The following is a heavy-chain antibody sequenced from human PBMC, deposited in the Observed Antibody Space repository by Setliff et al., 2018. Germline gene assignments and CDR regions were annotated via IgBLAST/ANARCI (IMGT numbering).Heavy chain of an antibody. CDR1: GGSFSGYY. V-gene: IGHV4-34*01. Sequence: KPSETLSLTCAVYGGSFSGYYWSWIRQPPGEGLEWIGEINHSGSTNYNPSLKSRVTISVDTSKNQFSLKLSSVTAADTAVYYCARGRIAAALYYFDYWGQGTLVTVSS. J-gene: IGHJ4*02. CDR2: INHSGST. CDR3: ARGRIAAALYYFDY. D-gene: IGHD6-13*01.